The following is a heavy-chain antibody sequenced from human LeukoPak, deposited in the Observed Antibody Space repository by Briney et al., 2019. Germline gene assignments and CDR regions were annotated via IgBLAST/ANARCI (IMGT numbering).Heavy chain of an antibody. V-gene: IGHV1-2*02. CDR3: AREMATVALRAFDI. CDR1: GYTFTGYY. J-gene: IGHJ3*02. CDR2: INPNSGGT. D-gene: IGHD5-24*01. Sequence: GASVKVSCKASGYTFTGYYMHWVRQAPGQGLEWMGWINPNSGGTNYAQKFQGRVTMTRDTSISTAYMELSRLRSDDTAVYYCAREMATVALRAFDIWGQGTMVTVSS.